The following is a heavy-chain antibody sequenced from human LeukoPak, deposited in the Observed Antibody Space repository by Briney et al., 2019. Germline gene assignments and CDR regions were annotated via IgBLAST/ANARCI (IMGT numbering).Heavy chain of an antibody. J-gene: IGHJ4*02. Sequence: GGSLRLSCAASGFTFSNYSMNWVRQAPGKGLEWVSSISRSSSYIYYVDSVKGRFTISRGNAKNSLYLQMNSLRAEDTAVYYCARGAYCSGGSCYSVSVNYWGQGTLVTVSS. D-gene: IGHD2-15*01. V-gene: IGHV3-21*01. CDR3: ARGAYCSGGSCYSVSVNY. CDR1: GFTFSNYS. CDR2: ISRSSSYI.